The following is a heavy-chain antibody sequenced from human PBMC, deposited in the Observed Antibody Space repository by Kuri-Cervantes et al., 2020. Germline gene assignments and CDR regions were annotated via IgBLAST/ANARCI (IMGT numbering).Heavy chain of an antibody. Sequence: GSLRLSCAASGFTFSNYAMSWVRQAPGKGLEWVSAIIGGGSNTYYAASVRGRFTIARDNSKSTLYLKMNSLRAEDTAVYYCARGSATVSTTNDYWGQGTLVTVSS. D-gene: IGHD2-15*01. CDR1: GFTFSNYA. CDR2: IIGGGSNT. J-gene: IGHJ4*02. CDR3: ARGSATVSTTNDY. V-gene: IGHV3-23*01.